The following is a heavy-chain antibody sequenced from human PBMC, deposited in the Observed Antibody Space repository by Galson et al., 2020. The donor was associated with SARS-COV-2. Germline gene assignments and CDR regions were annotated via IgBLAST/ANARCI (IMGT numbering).Heavy chain of an antibody. Sequence: GGSLRLSCAASGFTFSDYYMSWIRQAPGKGLEWVSYISSSGSTIYYADSVKGRFTISRDNAKNSLYLQMNSLRAEDTAVYYCAKHLLGSYYPYDLWGQGTLVTVSS. V-gene: IGHV3-11*01. CDR3: AKHLLGSYYPYDL. CDR1: GFTFSDYY. J-gene: IGHJ5*02. CDR2: ISSSGSTI. D-gene: IGHD1-26*01.